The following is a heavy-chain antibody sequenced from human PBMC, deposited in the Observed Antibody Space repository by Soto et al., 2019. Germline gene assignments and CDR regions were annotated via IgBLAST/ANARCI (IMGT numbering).Heavy chain of an antibody. Sequence: QVQLQQWGAGLLKPSETLSLTCAVYGGSFSGYYWSWIRQPPGNGLEWIGEINHSGSTNYNPSLKSRVPMSVDTSKNQFSLRLGSVTAADTAVYYCAREWFGELFEENWFDPWGQGTLVTVSS. V-gene: IGHV4-34*01. CDR3: AREWFGELFEENWFDP. D-gene: IGHD3-10*01. CDR1: GGSFSGYY. CDR2: INHSGST. J-gene: IGHJ5*02.